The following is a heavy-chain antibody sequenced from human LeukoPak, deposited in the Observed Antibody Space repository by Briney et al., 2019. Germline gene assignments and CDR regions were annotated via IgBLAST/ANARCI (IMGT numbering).Heavy chain of an antibody. CDR1: GFTFSSYW. J-gene: IGHJ6*02. CDR3: ARGGGLDV. Sequence: GGSLRLSCAASGFTFSSYWMNWARQAPGKGLEWVASINHNGNVNYYVDSVKGRFTISRGNAKNSLYLQMSNLRAEDTAVYFCARGGGLDVWGQGTTVTVSS. V-gene: IGHV3-7*03. D-gene: IGHD3-16*01. CDR2: INHNGNVN.